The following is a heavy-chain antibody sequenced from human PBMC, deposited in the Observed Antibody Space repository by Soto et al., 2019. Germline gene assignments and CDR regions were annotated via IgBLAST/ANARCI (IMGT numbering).Heavy chain of an antibody. CDR2: IIPILGIA. V-gene: IGHV1-69*02. J-gene: IGHJ3*02. CDR1: GGTISSYT. D-gene: IGHD3-22*01. CDR3: ARTLGVGIVVVMTQEAFDI. Sequence: SVKVSCKASGGTISSYTMSWVRQATGQGLEWMGRIIPILGIANYAQKFQGRVTITADESTSTAYMELSSLRSEDTAVYYCARTLGVGIVVVMTQEAFDIWGQGTMVTVSS.